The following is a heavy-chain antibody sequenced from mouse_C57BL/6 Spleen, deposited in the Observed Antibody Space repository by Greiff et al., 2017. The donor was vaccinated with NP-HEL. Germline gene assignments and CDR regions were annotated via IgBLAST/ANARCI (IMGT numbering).Heavy chain of an antibody. CDR2: IDPSDSET. V-gene: IGHV1-52*01. CDR1: GYTFTSYW. D-gene: IGHD2-3*01. CDR3: ARSDGYYYAMDY. J-gene: IGHJ4*01. Sequence: VQLQQSGAELVRPGSSVKLSCKASGYTFTSYWMHWVKQRPIQSLEWIGNIDPSDSETHYNQKFKDKATLTVDKSSSTAYMQLSSLTSEDSAVYYYARSDGYYYAMDYWGQGTSVTVSS.